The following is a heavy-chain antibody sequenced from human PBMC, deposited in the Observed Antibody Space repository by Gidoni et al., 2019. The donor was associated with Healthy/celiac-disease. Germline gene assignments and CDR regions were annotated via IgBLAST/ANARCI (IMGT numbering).Heavy chain of an antibody. CDR3: ARVIMVRGVIPNWFDP. CDR1: GFTVSSNY. Sequence: EVQLVESGGGLVQPGGSLRLSCAASGFTVSSNYMSWVRQAPGKGLEWVSVIYSGGSTYYADSVKGRFTISRDNSKNTLYLQMNSLRAEDTAVYYCARVIMVRGVIPNWFDPWGQGTLVTVSS. V-gene: IGHV3-66*01. CDR2: IYSGGST. D-gene: IGHD3-10*01. J-gene: IGHJ5*02.